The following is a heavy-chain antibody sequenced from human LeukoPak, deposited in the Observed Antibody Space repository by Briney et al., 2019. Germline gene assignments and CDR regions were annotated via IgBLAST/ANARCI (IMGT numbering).Heavy chain of an antibody. Sequence: SETLSLTCAVYGGSFSGYYWSWIRQLPGTGLERIGEINHSGSTNYNPSLKSRVTISVDTSKNQFSLKLSSVTAADTAVYYCARGLRWVRSYNGGGVLDYWGQGTLVTVSS. J-gene: IGHJ4*02. CDR1: GGSFSGYY. D-gene: IGHD1-26*01. CDR3: ARGLRWVRSYNGGGVLDY. CDR2: INHSGST. V-gene: IGHV4-34*01.